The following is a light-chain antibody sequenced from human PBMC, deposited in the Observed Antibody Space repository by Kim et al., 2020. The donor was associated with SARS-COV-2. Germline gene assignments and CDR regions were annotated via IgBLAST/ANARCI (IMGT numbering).Light chain of an antibody. CDR1: KLGDKY. CDR3: QAWDSSTGV. V-gene: IGLV3-1*01. J-gene: IGLJ3*02. CDR2: EDS. Sequence: SYELTQPPSVSVSPGQTANITCSGDKLGDKYVCWYQQKPGQSPVRVIYEDSRRPSGIPERFLGSNSGNTATLTISGTQAMDEADYYCQAWDSSTGVFGGGTQLTVL.